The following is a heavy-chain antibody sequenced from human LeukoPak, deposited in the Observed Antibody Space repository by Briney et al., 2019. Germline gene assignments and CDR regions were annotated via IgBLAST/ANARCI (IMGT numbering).Heavy chain of an antibody. D-gene: IGHD3-16*01. CDR3: AKMMGQRLYDYCMDV. CDR1: GFAFSNFA. J-gene: IGHJ6*03. CDR2: MSGSGDGT. V-gene: IGHV3-23*01. Sequence: GGSMRLSCAASGFAFSNFAMSWVRQAPGKGLEWVSAMSGSGDGTYYADSVKGRFTISRDNSKNTLYLQMNSLRAEDTAVYYCAKMMGQRLYDYCMDVWGKGTTVTVSS.